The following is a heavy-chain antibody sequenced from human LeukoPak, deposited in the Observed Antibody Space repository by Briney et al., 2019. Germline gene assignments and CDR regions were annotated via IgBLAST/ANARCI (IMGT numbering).Heavy chain of an antibody. CDR1: GGSISSGSYY. D-gene: IGHD3-16*01. CDR2: IYYSGST. Sequence: SQTLSLTCTVSGGSISSGSYYWSWIRQPPGKGLEWIGYIYYSGSTNYNPSLKSRVTIPVDTSKNQFSLKLSSVTAADTAVYYCARDFWGHDGPTFDYWGQGTLVTVSS. CDR3: ARDFWGHDGPTFDY. V-gene: IGHV4-61*01. J-gene: IGHJ4*02.